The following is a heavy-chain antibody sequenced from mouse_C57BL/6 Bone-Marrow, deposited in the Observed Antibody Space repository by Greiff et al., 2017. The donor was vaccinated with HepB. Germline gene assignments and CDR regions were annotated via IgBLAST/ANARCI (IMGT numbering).Heavy chain of an antibody. CDR2: IDPETGGT. CDR1: GYTFTDYE. D-gene: IGHD1-1*01. CDR3: STDWYFDV. J-gene: IGHJ1*03. V-gene: IGHV1-15*01. Sequence: QVQLQQSGAELVRPGASVTLSCKASGYTFTDYEMHWVKQTPVHGLEWIGAIDPETGGTAYNQKFKGKARLTADKSSSTAYMKLRSLTSEDSAVYYCSTDWYFDVWGTGTTVTVSS.